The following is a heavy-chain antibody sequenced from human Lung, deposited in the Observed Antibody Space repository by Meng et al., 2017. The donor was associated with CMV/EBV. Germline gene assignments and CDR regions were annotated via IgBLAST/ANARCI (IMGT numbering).Heavy chain of an antibody. CDR3: ARWGGILGVVVKKPEY. Sequence: ASXXVFXYASGYTFSDTGSAWVRQVPGQGLEWMGWISAYNGNKNYVEQSQGRVTMTTDTSTSTAYMELRSLRSDDKAVYYCARWGGILGVVVKKPEYWGPGKXVNGAS. J-gene: IGHJ4*02. CDR2: ISAYNGNK. CDR1: GYTFSDTG. V-gene: IGHV1-18*01. D-gene: IGHD3-3*01.